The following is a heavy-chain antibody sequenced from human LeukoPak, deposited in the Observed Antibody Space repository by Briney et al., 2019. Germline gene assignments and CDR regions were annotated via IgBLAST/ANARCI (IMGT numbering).Heavy chain of an antibody. Sequence: SETLSLTCAVYGGSFSGYYWSWIRQPPGKGLEWIGEINHSGSTNYNPSLKSRVTISVDTSKNQFSLKLSSVTAAETAVYYCARPGGIAVFWGQGTLVTVSS. J-gene: IGHJ4*02. CDR2: INHSGST. CDR1: GGSFSGYY. CDR3: ARPGGIAVF. V-gene: IGHV4-34*01. D-gene: IGHD6-19*01.